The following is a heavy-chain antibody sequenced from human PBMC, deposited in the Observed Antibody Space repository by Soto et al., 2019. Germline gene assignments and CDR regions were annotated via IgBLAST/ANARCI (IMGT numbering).Heavy chain of an antibody. CDR2: IIPIFGTA. Sequence: QVQLVQSGAEVKKPGSSVKVSCKASGGTFSSYAISWVRQAPGQGLEWMGGIIPIFGTANYAQKFQGRVTITADESTSTAYMELSSLRSEDTAVYYCARVRAYYYDSSGYYYNYYYYGMDVWGQGTTVTVSS. CDR3: ARVRAYYYDSSGYYYNYYYYGMDV. D-gene: IGHD3-22*01. J-gene: IGHJ6*02. CDR1: GGTFSSYA. V-gene: IGHV1-69*01.